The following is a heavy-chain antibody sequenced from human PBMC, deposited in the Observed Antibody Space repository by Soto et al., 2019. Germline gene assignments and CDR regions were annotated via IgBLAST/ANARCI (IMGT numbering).Heavy chain of an antibody. CDR2: ISYDGSNK. V-gene: IGHV3-30*03. CDR3: AREGGVIFGVVSNCSDY. D-gene: IGHD3-3*01. Sequence: QVQLVESGGGVVQPGRSLRLSCAASGFTFSSYGLHWVRQAPAKGLEWVAVISYDGSNKYYADSVKGRFPISRDNSKNTLYLQRNSLRAEDTAVYYCAREGGVIFGVVSNCSDYWGQRTLVTVSS. CDR1: GFTFSSYG. J-gene: IGHJ4*02.